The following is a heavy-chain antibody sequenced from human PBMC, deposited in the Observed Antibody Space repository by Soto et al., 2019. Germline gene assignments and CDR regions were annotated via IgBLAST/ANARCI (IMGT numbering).Heavy chain of an antibody. CDR3: ARQRYDYVWGSYRSSGQRHIYYFDY. V-gene: IGHV4-39*01. Sequence: PSGTLSLTCTVSGGSISSSSYYWGWIRQPPGKGLEWIGSIYYSRSTYYNPSLKSRVTISVDTSKNQFSLKLSSVTAADTAVYYCARQRYDYVWGSYRSSGQRHIYYFDYWGQGTLVTVSS. J-gene: IGHJ4*02. CDR1: GGSISSSSYY. CDR2: IYYSRST. D-gene: IGHD3-16*02.